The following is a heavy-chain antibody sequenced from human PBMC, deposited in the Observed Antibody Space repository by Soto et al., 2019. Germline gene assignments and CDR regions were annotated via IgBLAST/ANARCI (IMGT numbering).Heavy chain of an antibody. D-gene: IGHD6-13*01. CDR2: IRPSGDIT. V-gene: IGHV3-23*01. Sequence: GGSLRLSCAASGFTFSTYSTSWVRQAPGKGLEWVAAIRPSGDITFYADSVKGRFTISRDNSKNMLYLQMNSLRAEDTAVYYCAKESLSQSYSSSWYKDYWGQGTLVTVSS. J-gene: IGHJ4*02. CDR3: AKESLSQSYSSSWYKDY. CDR1: GFTFSTYS.